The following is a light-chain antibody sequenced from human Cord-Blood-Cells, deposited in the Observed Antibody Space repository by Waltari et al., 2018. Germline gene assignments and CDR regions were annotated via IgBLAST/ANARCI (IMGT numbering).Light chain of an antibody. J-gene: IGKJ4*01. CDR3: QQSYSTLLT. Sequence: VGDRVTITCRASQSSSSYLNWYQQKPGKAPKLLIYAASSLQSAVPSRFSGSGSGTDFTLTISSLQPEDFATYYCQQSYSTLLTFGGGTQVEIK. V-gene: IGKV1-39*01. CDR1: QSSSSY. CDR2: AAS.